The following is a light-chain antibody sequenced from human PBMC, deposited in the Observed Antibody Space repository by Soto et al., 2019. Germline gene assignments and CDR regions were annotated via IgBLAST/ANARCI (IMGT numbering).Light chain of an antibody. J-gene: IGKJ1*01. Sequence: EIVLTQSPATLSVSLGDSATLSCRASQSVSLSLAWFQMRPGQPPRLLIYGASTRATDIPARFSGSGSGTDFTLTIRSLQSEDFAVYFCQKYHIWPSWTFGQGTKVENK. CDR1: QSVSLS. V-gene: IGKV3-15*01. CDR2: GAS. CDR3: QKYHIWPSWT.